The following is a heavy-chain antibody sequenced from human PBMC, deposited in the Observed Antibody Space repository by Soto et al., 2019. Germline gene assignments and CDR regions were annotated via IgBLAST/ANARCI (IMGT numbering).Heavy chain of an antibody. V-gene: IGHV3-30*18. D-gene: IGHD2-15*01. J-gene: IGHJ4*02. CDR2: ISYDGSKK. CDR3: AKDMVAVVVVAALNY. Sequence: QVQLVESGGGVVQPGRSLRLSCAASGFTFSSYGMHWVRQAPGKGLEWVAVISYDGSKKYYADSVKGRFTISRDNSKNTLYLQMNSLRAEDTAVYYCAKDMVAVVVVAALNYWGQGTLVTVSS. CDR1: GFTFSSYG.